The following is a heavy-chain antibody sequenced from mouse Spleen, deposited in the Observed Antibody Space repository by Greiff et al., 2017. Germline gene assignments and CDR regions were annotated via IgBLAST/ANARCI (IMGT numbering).Heavy chain of an antibody. CDR1: GFTFSDYY. J-gene: IGHJ2*01. D-gene: IGHD1-1*02. V-gene: IGHV5-12*02. CDR2: ISNGGGST. CDR3: ARQGYGYFDY. Sequence: EVQRVESGGGLVQPGGSLKLSCATSGFTFSDYYMYWVRQTPEKRLEWVAYISNGGGSTYYPDTVKGRFTISRDNAKNTLYLQMSRLKSEDTAMYYCARQGYGYFDYWGQGTTLTVSS.